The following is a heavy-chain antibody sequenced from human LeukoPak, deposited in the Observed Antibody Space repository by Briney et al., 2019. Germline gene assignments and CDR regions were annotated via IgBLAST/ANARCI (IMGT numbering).Heavy chain of an antibody. V-gene: IGHV3-30-3*01. D-gene: IGHD4/OR15-4a*01. J-gene: IGHJ6*02. Sequence: PGGSLRLSCAASGFTFSSYAMHWVRQAPGKGLEWVALISYNGGDKYYADSLKGRFTISRDNSKNTLYLQMNSLRTEDTAVYFCSASRPHYGDYYGLDVWGHGTTVTVSS. CDR2: ISYNGGDK. CDR1: GFTFSSYA. CDR3: SASRPHYGDYYGLDV.